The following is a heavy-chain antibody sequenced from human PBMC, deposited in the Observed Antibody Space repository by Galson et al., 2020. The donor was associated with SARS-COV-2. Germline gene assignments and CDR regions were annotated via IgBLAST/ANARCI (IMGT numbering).Heavy chain of an antibody. D-gene: IGHD3-9*01. CDR2: INPKSGGT. CDR3: ARLRYYDVLTGYIVDV. CDR1: GYTFTDYY. J-gene: IGHJ6*02. V-gene: IGHV1-2*02. Sequence: ASVKVSCKASGYTFTDYYIHWVRQAPGQGLEWMGWINPKSGGTNYAQKFEGRVTMTRETSITTAYMELSRLRADDTAVYYCARLRYYDVLTGYIVDVWGQVTMVTVSS.